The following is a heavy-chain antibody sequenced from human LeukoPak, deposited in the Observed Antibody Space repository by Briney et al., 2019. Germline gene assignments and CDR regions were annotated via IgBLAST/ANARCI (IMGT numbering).Heavy chain of an antibody. J-gene: IGHJ4*02. CDR1: GGSISSYY. D-gene: IGHD3-10*01. CDR3: ARHVKYYYFFEN. Sequence: SETLSLTCTVSGGSISSYYWSWIRQPPGKGLEWIGYIYYSGSTNYNPSLKSRVTISVDTSKNQFSLKLSSVTAADTAVYFCARHVKYYYFFENWGQGTLVTVSS. V-gene: IGHV4-59*08. CDR2: IYYSGST.